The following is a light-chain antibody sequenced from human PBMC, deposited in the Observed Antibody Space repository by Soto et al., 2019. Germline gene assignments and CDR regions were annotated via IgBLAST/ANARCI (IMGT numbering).Light chain of an antibody. Sequence: DIQMTQSPSFVSASIGDRATITCRASQDINRWLVWYQQKPGKAPKLLMYGSYSLQSGVSSRFSGSGSGTDFTLTISSLQPEDFATYYCQQASSFPLTVGGGTKVELK. CDR3: QQASSFPLT. J-gene: IGKJ4*01. CDR2: GSY. V-gene: IGKV1-12*01. CDR1: QDINRW.